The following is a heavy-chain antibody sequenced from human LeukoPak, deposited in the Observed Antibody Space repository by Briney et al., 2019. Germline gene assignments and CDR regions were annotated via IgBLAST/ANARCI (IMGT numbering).Heavy chain of an antibody. V-gene: IGHV3-7*03. CDR2: IKQDRSEK. CDR1: GFTFTNYW. J-gene: IGHJ6*03. Sequence: GGSLRLSCAASGFTFTNYWMSWVRQAPGKGLELVANIKQDRSEKYYVGSVKGRFTISRDNAKNSLYLQMNSLRAEDTAVYYCARVRLHYYMDVWGKGATVTISS. CDR3: ARVRLHYYMDV.